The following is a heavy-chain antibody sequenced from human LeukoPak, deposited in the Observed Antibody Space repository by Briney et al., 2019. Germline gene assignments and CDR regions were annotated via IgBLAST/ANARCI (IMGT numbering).Heavy chain of an antibody. Sequence: SETLSLTCAVYGGSFSGYYWSWIRQPPGKGLEWIGEINHSGSTNYNPSLKSRVTIPVDTSKNQFSLKLSSVTAADTAVYYCARRETGKRGRFDYWGQGTLVTVSS. CDR1: GGSFSGYY. CDR2: INHSGST. D-gene: IGHD1-26*01. CDR3: ARRETGKRGRFDY. J-gene: IGHJ4*02. V-gene: IGHV4-34*01.